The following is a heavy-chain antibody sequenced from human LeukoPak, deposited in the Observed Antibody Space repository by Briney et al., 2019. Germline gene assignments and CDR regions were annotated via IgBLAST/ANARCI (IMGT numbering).Heavy chain of an antibody. CDR1: GFTFSSDA. J-gene: IGHJ4*02. V-gene: IGHV3-30*04. D-gene: IGHD1-7*01. CDR2: ISHDGGNK. CDR3: GRDLGDSTWKYVDY. Sequence: GGALRLSCAASGFTFSSDALHGVRLAPGKGLEGVAGISHDGGNKYYSRSVKGRFTISRDNSRNTLYLEMSSLRVEDPPVYYCGRDLGDSTWKYVDYWGQGTLLTVSS.